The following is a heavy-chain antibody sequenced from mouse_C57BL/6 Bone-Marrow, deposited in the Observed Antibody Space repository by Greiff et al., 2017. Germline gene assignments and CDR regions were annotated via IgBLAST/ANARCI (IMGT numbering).Heavy chain of an antibody. D-gene: IGHD2-12*01. V-gene: IGHV1-81*01. CDR1: GYTFTSYG. CDR3: ARLRRRYYFDY. Sequence: VKLQESGAELARPGASVKLSCKASGYTFTSYGISWVKQRTGQGLEWIGEIYPRSGNTYYNEKFKGKATLTADKSSSTAYMELRSLTSEDSAVYFCARLRRRYYFDYWGQGTTLTVSS. J-gene: IGHJ2*01. CDR2: IYPRSGNT.